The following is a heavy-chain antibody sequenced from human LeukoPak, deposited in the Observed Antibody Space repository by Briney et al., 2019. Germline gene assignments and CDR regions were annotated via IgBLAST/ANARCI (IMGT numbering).Heavy chain of an antibody. J-gene: IGHJ4*02. Sequence: PGGSLRLSCAASGFTFSSYGMHWVRQAPGKGLEWVAVISYDGSNKYYADSVKGRFTISRDNSKNTLYLQMNSLRAEDTAVYYCAKDPAPFMVAPAFFDYWGQGTLVTVSS. V-gene: IGHV3-30*18. CDR1: GFTFSSYG. CDR2: ISYDGSNK. D-gene: IGHD4/OR15-4a*01. CDR3: AKDPAPFMVAPAFFDY.